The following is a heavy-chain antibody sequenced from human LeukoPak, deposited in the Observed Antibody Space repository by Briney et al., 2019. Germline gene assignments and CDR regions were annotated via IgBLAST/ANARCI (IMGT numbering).Heavy chain of an antibody. CDR3: VPAEMQ. CDR1: GFSVSSKW. D-gene: IGHD5-24*01. V-gene: IGHV3-74*01. J-gene: IGHJ4*02. CDR2: ISRDTDGART. Sequence: GGSLRLSCAASGFSVSSKWMHWVRQAPGEGLMWVSLISRDTDGARTNYADSVKDRFTISRDYAKNAVYLQMNSLRAEDTAVYYCVPAEMQWGQGTLVTVSS.